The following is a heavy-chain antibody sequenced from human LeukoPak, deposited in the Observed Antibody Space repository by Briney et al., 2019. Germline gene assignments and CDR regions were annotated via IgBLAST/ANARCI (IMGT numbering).Heavy chain of an antibody. V-gene: IGHV4-59*01. D-gene: IGHD3-16*01. CDR1: GCFISTYY. CDR2: IYYSGST. CDR3: ARGLGERIMITFGGVIGAFDI. Sequence: PSETLSLTCTVSGCFISTYYWSWIRQPPGKGLEWIGYIYYSGSTNYNPSLKSRVTISVDTSKNQFSLKLSSVTAADTAVYYCARGLGERIMITFGGVIGAFDIWGQGTMVTVSS. J-gene: IGHJ3*02.